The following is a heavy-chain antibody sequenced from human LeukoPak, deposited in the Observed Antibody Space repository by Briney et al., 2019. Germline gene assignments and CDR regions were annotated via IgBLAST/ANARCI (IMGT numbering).Heavy chain of an antibody. CDR3: ARDLPRNTVYSSSWYVENDAFDI. Sequence: GASVKVSCKASGGTFSSYAISWVRQAPGQGLEWMGGIIPIFGTANYAQKFQGRVTIAADESTSTAYMELSSLRSEDTAVYYCARDLPRNTVYSSSWYVENDAFDIWGQGTMVTVSS. J-gene: IGHJ3*02. CDR2: IIPIFGTA. CDR1: GGTFSSYA. D-gene: IGHD6-13*01. V-gene: IGHV1-69*13.